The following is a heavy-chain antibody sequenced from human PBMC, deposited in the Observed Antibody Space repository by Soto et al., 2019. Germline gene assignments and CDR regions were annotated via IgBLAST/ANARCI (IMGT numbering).Heavy chain of an antibody. CDR2: IHYTGST. J-gene: IGHJ4*02. D-gene: IGHD3-22*01. Sequence: SETLSLTCTVSGGSISNYYWSWIRQPPGKGLEWIGYIHYTGSTNCDPSFKSRVTISVDTSKNQFSLNLRSVTAADTAIYYCARDLYEGTGWTFGYWGQGILVTVSS. CDR1: GGSISNYY. V-gene: IGHV4-59*01. CDR3: ARDLYEGTGWTFGY.